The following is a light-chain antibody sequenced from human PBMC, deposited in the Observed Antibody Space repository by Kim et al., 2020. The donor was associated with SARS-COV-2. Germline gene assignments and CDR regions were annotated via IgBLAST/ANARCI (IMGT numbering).Light chain of an antibody. J-gene: IGKJ1*01. Sequence: SPGERATLPCRASQSVSSSYVAWYQQKPGQAPRLLIHGASTRATGIPDRFSGSGSGTDFTLTISRLEPEDFAVYYCQQFGRSWWTFGQGTKVDIK. CDR2: GAS. CDR1: QSVSSSY. CDR3: QQFGRSWWT. V-gene: IGKV3-20*01.